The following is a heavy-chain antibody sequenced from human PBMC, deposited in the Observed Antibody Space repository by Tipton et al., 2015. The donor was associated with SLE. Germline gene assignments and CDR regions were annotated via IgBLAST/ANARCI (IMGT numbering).Heavy chain of an antibody. CDR2: ISNTGAT. CDR1: GGSITSGCYY. CDR3: ARVDRGPGNFDL. V-gene: IGHV4-61*02. J-gene: IGHJ2*01. Sequence: TLSLTCTVSGGSITSGCYYWSWIRPPPWQGLGWSGRISNTGATYYNPSLKSRVSMSVDTSKNQISLRLNSVTAADTAVYYCARVDRGPGNFDLWGRSTLVTVSS. D-gene: IGHD3-10*01.